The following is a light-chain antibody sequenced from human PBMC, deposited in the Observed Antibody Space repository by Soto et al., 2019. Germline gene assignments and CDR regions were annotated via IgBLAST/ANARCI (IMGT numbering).Light chain of an antibody. V-gene: IGKV3-11*01. CDR3: QQRHNWPPT. CDR2: DAS. J-gene: IGKJ4*01. CDR1: QTVSSY. Sequence: EIVLTQSPATLSLSPGERATLSCRASQTVSSYLAWYQQKPGQAPRLLIYDASNRATGIPARFSGSGSGTDFTLTISSLEPEDFAVYYCQQRHNWPPTFGGGTQVAIK.